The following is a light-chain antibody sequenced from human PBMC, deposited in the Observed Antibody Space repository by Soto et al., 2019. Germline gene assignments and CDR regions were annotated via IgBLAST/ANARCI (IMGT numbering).Light chain of an antibody. CDR3: QQYGSSRSIT. V-gene: IGKV3-20*01. Sequence: EIVLTQSPGTLSLSPGERATLSCRASQSVSSSYLAWYQQKPGQAPRLLIYGASSRATGIPDRFSGSGSGKDFTLTISRLEPEDFAVYYCQQYGSSRSITFGQWTRLEIK. J-gene: IGKJ5*01. CDR2: GAS. CDR1: QSVSSSY.